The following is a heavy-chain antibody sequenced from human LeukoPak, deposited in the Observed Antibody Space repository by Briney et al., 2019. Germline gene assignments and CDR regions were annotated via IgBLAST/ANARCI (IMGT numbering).Heavy chain of an antibody. D-gene: IGHD3-3*01. V-gene: IGHV1-69*13. CDR3: ARVLRFLEWSPGGYYYMDV. CDR2: IIPIFWTA. J-gene: IGHJ6*03. CDR1: GGTFSSYA. Sequence: SVKVSCKASGGTFSSYAISWVRQAPGQGLEGMGGIIPIFWTANYAQKFQRRVTITADESTSTAYMELSRLRSEDTAVYYCARVLRFLEWSPGGYYYMDVWGKGTTVTVSS.